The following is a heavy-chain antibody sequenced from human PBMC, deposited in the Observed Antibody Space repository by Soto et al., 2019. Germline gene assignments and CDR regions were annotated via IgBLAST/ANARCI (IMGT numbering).Heavy chain of an antibody. V-gene: IGHV1-2*02. CDR2: INPNSGGT. CDR1: GYTFTGYY. CDR3: ARVDVIAAAVTFDY. J-gene: IGHJ4*02. D-gene: IGHD6-13*01. Sequence: ASVKVSCKASGYTFTGYYMHWVRQAPGQGLEWMGWINPNSGGTNYAQKFQGRVTMTRDTSISTAYMELSRLRSDDTAVYYCARVDVIAAAVTFDYWGQGTLVTVSS.